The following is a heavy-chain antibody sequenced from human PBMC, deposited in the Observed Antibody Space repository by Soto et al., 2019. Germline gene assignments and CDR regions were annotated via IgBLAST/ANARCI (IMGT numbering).Heavy chain of an antibody. CDR2: ISGGGGTT. J-gene: IGHJ6*02. CDR3: ARGPRAPPPHDYGMDV. V-gene: IGHV3-23*01. CDR1: GFTFSSHV. Sequence: EVQLLESGGGLVQPGGSLRLSCAASGFTFSSHVMNWVRQAPGKGLEWVAAISGGGGTTYYGDSVEGRFTMSRDNSKNTLYLPMNSLRADDTAVYYCARGPRAPPPHDYGMDVWGQGTTVTVSS.